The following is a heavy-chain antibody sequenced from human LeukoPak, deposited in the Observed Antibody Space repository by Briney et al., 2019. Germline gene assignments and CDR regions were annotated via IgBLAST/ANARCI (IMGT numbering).Heavy chain of an antibody. V-gene: IGHV4-59*01. J-gene: IGHJ4*02. CDR1: GGSISSYY. Sequence: SETLSLTCSVSGGSISSYYWSWIRQPPGKGLEWIGYIYYSGSTNYNPSLKSRVTISVDTSKNQFSLKLSSVTAADTAVYYCARDGYRGAGYFDYWGQGTLVTVSS. D-gene: IGHD5-18*01. CDR2: IYYSGST. CDR3: ARDGYRGAGYFDY.